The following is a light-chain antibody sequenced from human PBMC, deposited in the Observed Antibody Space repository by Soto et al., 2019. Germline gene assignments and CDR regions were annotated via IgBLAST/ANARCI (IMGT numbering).Light chain of an antibody. CDR3: QSYDSSPSGYV. CDR2: ANI. CDR1: GSNIGAGYD. Sequence: QSVLTQPPSVSGAPGQRVTISCTGSGSNIGAGYDVHWYQQLPGTAPKLLIFANINRPSGVPDRFSGSKSGTSASLAITWLRAEDEADYYCQSYDSSPSGYVFGTGTKVTVL. V-gene: IGLV1-40*01. J-gene: IGLJ1*01.